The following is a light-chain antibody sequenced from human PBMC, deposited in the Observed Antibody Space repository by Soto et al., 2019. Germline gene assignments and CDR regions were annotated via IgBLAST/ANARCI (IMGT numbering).Light chain of an antibody. CDR3: QQYDYLPLT. V-gene: IGKV1-33*01. CDR2: DAS. CDR1: QDISNY. Sequence: DIQMTQSPSSLSASVGDRVTITCQASQDISNYLNWYQQKPGKAPKLLIYDASNLETGVPSRFSGSGSVTDFTFDISSLQPEDIATYYCQQYDYLPLTFGGGTKVEIK. J-gene: IGKJ4*01.